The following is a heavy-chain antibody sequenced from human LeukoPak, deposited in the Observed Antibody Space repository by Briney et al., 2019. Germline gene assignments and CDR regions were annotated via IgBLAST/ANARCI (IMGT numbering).Heavy chain of an antibody. Sequence: GGSLRLSCAASGFTFSSYAMNWVRQAPGRGLEWVSTIIGSGVSTFYADSVKGRFTISRDNSKNTLYLQVNSLRAEDTAVYYCAKDLDLVGATVGYWGQGTLVTVSS. J-gene: IGHJ4*02. V-gene: IGHV3-23*01. D-gene: IGHD1-26*01. CDR1: GFTFSSYA. CDR3: AKDLDLVGATVGY. CDR2: IIGSGVST.